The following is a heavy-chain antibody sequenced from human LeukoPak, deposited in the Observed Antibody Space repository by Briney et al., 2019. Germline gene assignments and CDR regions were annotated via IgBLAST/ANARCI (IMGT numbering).Heavy chain of an antibody. CDR1: SGSISSNNYY. D-gene: IGHD3-9*01. CDR3: ARLVSYDVLTENFYKYYMDV. CDR2: IYYTGST. Sequence: PSETLSLTCTVSSGSISSNNYYWGWIRQPPGKGLEWIGSIYYTGSTFYNPSLKSRVTMSLDELKNQFTLKVTSVTATDTAVYYCARLVSYDVLTENFYKYYMDVWGKGTTVTVSS. J-gene: IGHJ6*03. V-gene: IGHV4-39*01.